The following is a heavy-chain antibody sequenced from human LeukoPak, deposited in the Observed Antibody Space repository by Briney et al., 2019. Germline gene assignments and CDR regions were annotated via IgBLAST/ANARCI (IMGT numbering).Heavy chain of an antibody. CDR3: ARPRSSWTARGYFDY. CDR2: INHSGST. Sequence: SETLSLTCAVYGGSFTVYYWSWIRQPPGNGLEWIGEINHSGSTNYNPSLKSRVTISVHTSKSQFSLKLSSVTAAATAVYYCARPRSSWTARGYFDYWGQGTLVTVSS. D-gene: IGHD6-13*01. CDR1: GGSFTVYY. J-gene: IGHJ4*02. V-gene: IGHV4-34*01.